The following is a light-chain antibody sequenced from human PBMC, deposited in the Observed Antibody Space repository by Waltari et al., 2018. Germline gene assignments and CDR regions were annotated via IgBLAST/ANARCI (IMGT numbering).Light chain of an antibody. CDR3: CSYAGSRTFV. CDR2: EGS. CDR1: SSDVGGYNL. Sequence: QSALTQPASVSGSPGQSITISCTGTSSDVGGYNLFSWYQQHPGKAPKFIIYEGSKRPSGVSTRFSGSKSGNTASLTISGLQAEDEANYYCCSYAGSRTFVFGTGTKVTVL. V-gene: IGLV2-23*01. J-gene: IGLJ1*01.